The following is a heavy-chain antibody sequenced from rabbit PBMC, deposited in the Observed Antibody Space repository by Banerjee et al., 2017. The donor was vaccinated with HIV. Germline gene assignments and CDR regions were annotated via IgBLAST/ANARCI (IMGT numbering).Heavy chain of an antibody. V-gene: IGHV1S40*01. Sequence: QSLEESGGDLVKPGASLTLTCTASGFSFSSSYWMNWVRQAPGKGLEWIAHIGTSSGSAHYASWVNGRFTISKTSSTTVTLQMTSLTPADTATYFCARGLPDYGGDDLWGQGTLVTVS. J-gene: IGHJ3*01. CDR2: IGTSSGSA. CDR1: GFSFSSSYW. CDR3: ARGLPDYGGDDL. D-gene: IGHD2-1*01.